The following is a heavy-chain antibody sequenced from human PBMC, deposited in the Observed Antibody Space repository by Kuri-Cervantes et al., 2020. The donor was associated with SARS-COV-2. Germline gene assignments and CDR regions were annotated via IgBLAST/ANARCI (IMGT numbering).Heavy chain of an antibody. V-gene: IGHV3-53*01. CDR2: IYGGGST. D-gene: IGHD6-13*01. J-gene: IGHJ4*02. CDR1: GFTVSSNY. Sequence: GGSLRLSCAASGFTVSSNYMSWARQAPGKGLEWVSIIYGGGSTYYADPVKGRFTISRDNSKNTLYLQMNSLRAGDTAVYYCARGYEARYSSSWYLDYWGQGTLVTVSS. CDR3: ARGYEARYSSSWYLDY.